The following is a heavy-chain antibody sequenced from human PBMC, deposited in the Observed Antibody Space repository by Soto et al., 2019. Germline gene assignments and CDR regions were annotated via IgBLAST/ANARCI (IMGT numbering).Heavy chain of an antibody. J-gene: IGHJ6*02. Sequence: GESLKISCKASGYTFISNWIAWVRQVPGKGLEWMGIIYPGDSETKYSPSFRGQVTISVDKSITTAYLQWSSLKASDTAMYYCARMSSRCPYNGMKVKGQGTKVTL. V-gene: IGHV5-51*01. CDR3: ARMSSRCPYNGMKV. D-gene: IGHD6-19*01. CDR2: IYPGDSET. CDR1: GYTFISNW.